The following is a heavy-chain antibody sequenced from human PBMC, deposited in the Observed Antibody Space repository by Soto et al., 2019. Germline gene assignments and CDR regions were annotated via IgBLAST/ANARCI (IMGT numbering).Heavy chain of an antibody. V-gene: IGHV1-69*13. CDR3: ARGQGVGYCCSNSCPDWFDT. J-gene: IGHJ5*02. CDR1: GGTFSSYA. CDR2: IIPIFGTA. D-gene: IGHD2-2*01. Sequence: SVKVSCKASGGTFSSYAISWVRQAPGQGLEWMGGIIPIFGTANYAQKFQGRVTITADESTSTAYMELSSLRSEDTAVYYCARGQGVGYCCSNSCPDWFDTWGQGPLVTVSA.